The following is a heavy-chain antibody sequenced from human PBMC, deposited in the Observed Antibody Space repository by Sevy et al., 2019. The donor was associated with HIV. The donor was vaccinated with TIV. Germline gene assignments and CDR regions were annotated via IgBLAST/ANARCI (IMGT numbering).Heavy chain of an antibody. CDR1: GFTFGDYA. Sequence: GGSLRLSCTGSGFTFGDYAMSWFRQAPGMGLEWVGFIRSKDYGGETEYAASVKGRFTISRDDSKSIADLQMNSLKTEDTVVYYCTRGYYYDSSGYTDYWGQGTLVTVSS. J-gene: IGHJ4*02. CDR3: TRGYYYDSSGYTDY. V-gene: IGHV3-49*03. CDR2: IRSKDYGGET. D-gene: IGHD3-22*01.